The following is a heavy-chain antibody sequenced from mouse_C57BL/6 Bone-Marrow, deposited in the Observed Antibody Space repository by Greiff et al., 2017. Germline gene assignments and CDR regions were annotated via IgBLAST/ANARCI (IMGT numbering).Heavy chain of an antibody. D-gene: IGHD1-1*01. CDR3: AIDGSSSYYAMDY. CDR2: IHPSDSDT. CDR1: GYTFTSYW. J-gene: IGHJ4*01. Sequence: QVHVKQPGAELVKPGASVKVSCKASGYTFTSYWMHWVKQRPGQGLEWIGRIHPSDSDTNYNQKFKGKATLTVDKSASTAYMQLSSLTSDDSAVYYCAIDGSSSYYAMDYWGQGTSVTVSS. V-gene: IGHV1-74*01.